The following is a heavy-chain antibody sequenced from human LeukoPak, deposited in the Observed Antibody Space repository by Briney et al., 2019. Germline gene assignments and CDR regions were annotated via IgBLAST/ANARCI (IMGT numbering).Heavy chain of an antibody. CDR2: IYYSGST. J-gene: IGHJ4*02. CDR1: GGSISSSIYY. CDR3: ARRRPAAGKAGFDY. Sequence: SETLSLTCTVSGGSISSSIYYWGWVRQPPGKGLEWIGSIYYSGSTYYNPSLNSRVTISADTSKNQFSLKLSSVTAADTAVYYCARRRPAAGKAGFDYWGQGTLVTVSS. D-gene: IGHD6-13*01. V-gene: IGHV4-39*01.